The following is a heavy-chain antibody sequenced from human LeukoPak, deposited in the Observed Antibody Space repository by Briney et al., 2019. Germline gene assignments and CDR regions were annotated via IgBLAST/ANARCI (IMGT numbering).Heavy chain of an antibody. J-gene: IGHJ4*02. CDR3: ANAYSGRYLGVIDY. V-gene: IGHV3-23*01. CDR2: VSGSGGSI. D-gene: IGHD1-26*01. Sequence: GGSLRLSCAATGLSVSSNFMSWVRQAPGKGLERVSAVSGSGGSIHYADSVQGRFTISRDNSKNTLYLQMNSLRAEDTAVYYCANAYSGRYLGVIDYWGQGTLVTVSS. CDR1: GLSVSSNF.